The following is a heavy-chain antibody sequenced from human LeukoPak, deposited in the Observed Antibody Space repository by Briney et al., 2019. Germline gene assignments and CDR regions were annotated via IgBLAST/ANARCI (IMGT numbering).Heavy chain of an antibody. CDR3: ARDMTMVTTGDY. D-gene: IGHD4-17*01. CDR2: ITGSGAST. Sequence: GGSLRLSCAASGFTFSSYVMSWVRQAPGKGLEWVSAITGSGASTYYADSVKGRFTISRDNSKNTLYLQLNSLRAEDTAVYYCARDMTMVTTGDYWGQGTLVTVSS. V-gene: IGHV3-23*01. J-gene: IGHJ4*02. CDR1: GFTFSSYV.